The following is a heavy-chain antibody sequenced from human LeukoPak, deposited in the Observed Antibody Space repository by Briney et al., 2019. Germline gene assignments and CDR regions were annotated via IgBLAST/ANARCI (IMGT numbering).Heavy chain of an antibody. D-gene: IGHD3-10*01. CDR1: GFTVSSNY. V-gene: IGHV3-53*01. CDR2: IYSGGST. CDR3: ARYGSGSYYNGDY. J-gene: IGHJ4*02. Sequence: GGSLRLSCAASGFTVSSNYMSWVRQAPGKGLEWVSVIYSGGSTYYADSVKGRFTISRDNSKNTLYLQMNSLRAEDTAVYYCARYGSGSYYNGDYWGQGTLVTVSS.